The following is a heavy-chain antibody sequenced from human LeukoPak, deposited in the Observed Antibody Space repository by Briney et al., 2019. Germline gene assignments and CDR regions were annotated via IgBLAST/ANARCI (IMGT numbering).Heavy chain of an antibody. D-gene: IGHD3-22*01. J-gene: IGHJ4*02. V-gene: IGHV3-53*01. Sequence: GGSLRLSCAASGFTVSSNYMSWVRQAPGKGLEWVSVIYSGGSTYYADSVKGRFTISRDNSKNTLYLQMNSLRAEDTAVYYCAREKDYYDSSGTDYWGQGTLVTVSS. CDR2: IYSGGST. CDR1: GFTVSSNY. CDR3: AREKDYYDSSGTDY.